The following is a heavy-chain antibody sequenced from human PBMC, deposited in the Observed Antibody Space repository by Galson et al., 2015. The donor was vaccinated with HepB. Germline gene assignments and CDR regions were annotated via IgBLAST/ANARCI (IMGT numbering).Heavy chain of an antibody. Sequence: SLRLSCAASEFTFSSYWMNWVRQAPGKGLEWVANINPDGSEKYYVASLKGRFAISRDNAKNSLYLQMDSLRAEDTAVYYCARRISLVRGVITEPDYYYGMDVWGQGTTVTGAS. CDR1: EFTFSSYW. V-gene: IGHV3-7*03. D-gene: IGHD3-10*01. CDR3: ARRISLVRGVITEPDYYYGMDV. CDR2: INPDGSEK. J-gene: IGHJ6*02.